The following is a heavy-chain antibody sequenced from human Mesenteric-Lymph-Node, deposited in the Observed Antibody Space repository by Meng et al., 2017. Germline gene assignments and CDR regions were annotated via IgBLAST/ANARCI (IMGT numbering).Heavy chain of an antibody. J-gene: IGHJ5*02. CDR3: ARHMITFGGVIVSPGWFDP. D-gene: IGHD3-16*02. V-gene: IGHV5-51*01. Sequence: GESLKISCKGSGYSFTSYWIGWVRQMPGKGLEWMGIIYPGDSDTRYSPSFQGQVTISADKSISTAYLQWSSLKASDTAMYHCARHMITFGGVIVSPGWFDPWGQGTLVTVSS. CDR1: GYSFTSYW. CDR2: IYPGDSDT.